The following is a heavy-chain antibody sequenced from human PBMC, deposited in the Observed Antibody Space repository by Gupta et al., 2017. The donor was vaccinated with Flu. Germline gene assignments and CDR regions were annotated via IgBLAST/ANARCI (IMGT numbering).Heavy chain of an antibody. CDR3: ARDIIAVVHPYSFDY. Sequence: EVQLLESGGGLVQPGGSLRLSCAPSGFTFSSRAMSWVRQAPGKGLEWVSGLSGTGDYRYYADSVKGRFTVSRDNSKNMLYLQMNGLRVEDTAIYYCARDIIAVVHPYSFDYWGQGTLVTVSS. J-gene: IGHJ4*02. CDR1: GFTFSSRA. V-gene: IGHV3-23*01. CDR2: LSGTGDYR. D-gene: IGHD3-22*01.